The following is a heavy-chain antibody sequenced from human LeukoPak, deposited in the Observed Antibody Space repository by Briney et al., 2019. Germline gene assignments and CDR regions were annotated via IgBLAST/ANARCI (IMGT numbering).Heavy chain of an antibody. CDR1: GGSISGGDYY. D-gene: IGHD3-22*01. V-gene: IGHV4-30-4*01. CDR3: ARPYYYDSRIDP. J-gene: IGHJ5*02. CDR2: FYYSGST. Sequence: SQTLSLTCTVSGGSISGGDYYWSRIRQPPGKGLEWIGYFYYSGSTYYNPSLKSRVTISVDTSKNQFSLKLSSVTAADTAVYYCARPYYYDSRIDPWGQGTLVTVSS.